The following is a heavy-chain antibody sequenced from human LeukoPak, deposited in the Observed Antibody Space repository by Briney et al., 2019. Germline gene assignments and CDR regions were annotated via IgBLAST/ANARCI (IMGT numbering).Heavy chain of an antibody. Sequence: GESLKISCKGSGYSFTSYWIGWVRQMPGKGLEWMGIIYPGDSDTRYSPSFQGQVTISADKSISTAYLQWSSLKASDTAMYYCARPGRRYCSSTGCYTPHWGQGTLVTVSS. CDR3: ARPGRRYCSSTGCYTPH. J-gene: IGHJ4*02. CDR2: IYPGDSDT. V-gene: IGHV5-51*01. D-gene: IGHD2-2*02. CDR1: GYSFTSYW.